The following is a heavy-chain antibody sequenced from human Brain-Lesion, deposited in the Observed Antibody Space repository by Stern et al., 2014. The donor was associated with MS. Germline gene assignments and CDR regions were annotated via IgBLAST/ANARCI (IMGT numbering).Heavy chain of an antibody. CDR3: ARELPDLNAFDI. V-gene: IGHV4-4*02. D-gene: IGHD1-14*01. J-gene: IGHJ3*02. CDR2: IYHSGGT. Sequence: QVQLVQSGPGLVKPSGTLSLTCAVSGGSISSSNWWSWVRQSPGKGLEWIGEIYHSGGTKYSPSFESRVIISVDKSKNQFSLKLSCVTAADTAVYYCARELPDLNAFDIWGQGTMVTVSS. CDR1: GGSISSSNW.